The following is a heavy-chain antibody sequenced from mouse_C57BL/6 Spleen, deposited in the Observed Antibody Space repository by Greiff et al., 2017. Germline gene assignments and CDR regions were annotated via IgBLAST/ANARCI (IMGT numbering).Heavy chain of an antibody. V-gene: IGHV1-52*01. CDR2: IDPSDSDT. CDR1: GYTFTSYW. CDR3: ARKGNSNFGG. J-gene: IGHJ1*03. Sequence: QVQLQQPGAELVRPGSSVKLSCKASGYTFTSYWMHWVKQRPIQGLEWIGNIDPSDSDTHYNQKFKDKATLTVDKSSSTAYMQLSSLTSEDSAVYYCARKGNSNFGGWGTVTTVTVSS.